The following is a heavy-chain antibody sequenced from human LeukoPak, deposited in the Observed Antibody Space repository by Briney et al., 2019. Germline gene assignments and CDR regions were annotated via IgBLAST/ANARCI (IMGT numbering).Heavy chain of an antibody. CDR2: IYPSGST. Sequence: SETLSLTCTVSGGSISSYYWSWIRQPAGKGLEWIGRIYPSGSTNYNPSLKSRVTMSVDTSKNQFSLKLSSVTAADTAVYYCARILYSSSPEGYYYYYMDVSGKGTTVTVSS. D-gene: IGHD6-6*01. CDR3: ARILYSSSPEGYYYYYMDV. CDR1: GGSISSYY. V-gene: IGHV4-4*07. J-gene: IGHJ6*03.